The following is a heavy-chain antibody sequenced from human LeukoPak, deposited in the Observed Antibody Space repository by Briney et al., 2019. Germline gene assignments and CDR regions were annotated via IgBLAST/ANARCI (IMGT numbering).Heavy chain of an antibody. D-gene: IGHD3-22*01. J-gene: IGHJ4*02. CDR2: ISGSGGST. Sequence: GGSLRLSCAASGFTFSGYAMNWVRQAPGKGLEWVSAISGSGGSTYYADSVKGRFTISRDNSKNTLYLQMNSLRAEDTAVYYCAKDLSPCNYYDGRPVGSFDYWGQGTLVTVSS. CDR3: AKDLSPCNYYDGRPVGSFDY. CDR1: GFTFSGYA. V-gene: IGHV3-23*01.